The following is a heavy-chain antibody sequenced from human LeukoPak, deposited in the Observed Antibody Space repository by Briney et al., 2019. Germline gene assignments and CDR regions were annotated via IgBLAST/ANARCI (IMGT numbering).Heavy chain of an antibody. CDR3: ASSPDYGDYRGYFDY. J-gene: IGHJ4*02. CDR1: GGSISSYY. V-gene: IGHV4-59*01. Sequence: SETLPLTCTVSGGSISSYYWSWIRQPPGKGLEWIGSIYYSGSTNYNPSLKSRVTISVDTSKNQFSLKLSSVTAADTAVYYCASSPDYGDYRGYFDYWGQGTLVTVSS. CDR2: IYYSGST. D-gene: IGHD4-17*01.